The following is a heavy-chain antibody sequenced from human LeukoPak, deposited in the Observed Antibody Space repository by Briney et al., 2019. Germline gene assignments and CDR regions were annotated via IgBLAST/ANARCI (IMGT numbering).Heavy chain of an antibody. J-gene: IGHJ5*02. V-gene: IGHV4-59*12. CDR3: ARRGRYYYGSGSYYWFDP. CDR2: IYSSGST. D-gene: IGHD3-10*01. CDR1: GGSIRGYY. Sequence: PSETLSLTCNVSGGSIRGYYWSWIRQPPGKGLEWIGYIYSSGSTNYNPSLKSRVTMSVDTSKNQFSLKLSSVTAADTAVYYCARRGRYYYGSGSYYWFDPWGQGTLVTVSS.